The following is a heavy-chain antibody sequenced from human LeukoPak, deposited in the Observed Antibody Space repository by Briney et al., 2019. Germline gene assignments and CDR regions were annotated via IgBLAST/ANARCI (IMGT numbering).Heavy chain of an antibody. D-gene: IGHD3/OR15-3a*01. V-gene: IGHV4-39*07. CDR2: VYYSGAT. J-gene: IGHJ4*02. CDR1: GASISSGSYF. Sequence: SSETLSLTCTVSGASISSGSYFWGWIRQPPGKGLEWIGSVYYSGATYYNPSFESRVSMSVDRSKNQVSLRLRSLTAADTAVYFCARDSGGISHSDFSYWGQGTLVTVSS. CDR3: ARDSGGISHSDFSY.